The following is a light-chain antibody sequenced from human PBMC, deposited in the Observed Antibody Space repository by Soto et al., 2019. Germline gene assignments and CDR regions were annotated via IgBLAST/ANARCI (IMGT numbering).Light chain of an antibody. CDR3: QQYGGSPIT. V-gene: IGKV3-20*01. CDR1: QTVYHGY. Sequence: EIVLTQSPGTLSLSPGERATLSYRASQTVYHGYLAWYQQKPGQAPRLLISGASSRATGIPDRFSGSGSGTDFTLTISRLEPEDFALYYCQQYGGSPITFGQGTRLEIK. J-gene: IGKJ5*01. CDR2: GAS.